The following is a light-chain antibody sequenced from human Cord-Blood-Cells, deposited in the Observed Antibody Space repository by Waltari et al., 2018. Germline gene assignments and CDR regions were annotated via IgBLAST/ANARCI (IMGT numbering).Light chain of an antibody. Sequence: QSVLTQPPSASGTPGQRVTISCSGSSSNIGSNTVNWYQQLPGPAPKLLIYSNNQRPSGVPDRFSGSKSGPSASLAISGLQSEDEADYYCAAWDDSLNGWVFGGGTKLTVL. J-gene: IGLJ3*02. CDR2: SNN. CDR1: SSNIGSNT. V-gene: IGLV1-44*01. CDR3: AAWDDSLNGWV.